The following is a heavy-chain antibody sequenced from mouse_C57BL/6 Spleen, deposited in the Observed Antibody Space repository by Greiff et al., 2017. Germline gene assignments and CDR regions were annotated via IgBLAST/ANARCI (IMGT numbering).Heavy chain of an antibody. CDR1: GYTFTSYW. V-gene: IGHV1-74*01. Sequence: VKLQQPGAELVKPGASVKVSCKASGYTFTSYWMHWVKQRPGQGLEWIGRIHPSDSDTNYKQKFKGKATLTVDKSSSTAYMQLSSLTSEDSAVYYCALYYGSRRAMDYWGQGTSVTVSS. CDR3: ALYYGSRRAMDY. CDR2: IHPSDSDT. D-gene: IGHD1-1*01. J-gene: IGHJ4*01.